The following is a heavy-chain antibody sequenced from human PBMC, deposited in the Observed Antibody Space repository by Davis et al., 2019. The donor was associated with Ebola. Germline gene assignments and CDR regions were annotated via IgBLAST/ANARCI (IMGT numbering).Heavy chain of an antibody. CDR1: GGSISSYY. V-gene: IGHV4-34*01. CDR3: ARGRWLAKQFDY. CDR2: INHSGST. J-gene: IGHJ4*02. D-gene: IGHD6-19*01. Sequence: SETLSLTCPVSGGSISSYYWSWIRQPPGKGLEWIEEINHSGSTNYNPSLKSRVTISVDTSKNQFSLKLSSVTAADTAVYYCARGRWLAKQFDYWGQGTLVTVSS.